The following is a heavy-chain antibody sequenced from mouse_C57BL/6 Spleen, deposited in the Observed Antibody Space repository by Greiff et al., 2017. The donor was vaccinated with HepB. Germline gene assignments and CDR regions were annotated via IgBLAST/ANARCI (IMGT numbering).Heavy chain of an antibody. CDR2: IHPNSGST. Sequence: VQLQESGAELVKPGASVKLSCKASGYTFTSYWMHWVKQRPGQGLEWIGMIHPNSGSTNYNEKFKSKATLTVDKSSSTAYMQLSSLTSEDSAVYYCARELNYGSSRAMDYWGQGTSVTVSS. D-gene: IGHD1-1*01. V-gene: IGHV1-64*01. CDR3: ARELNYGSSRAMDY. CDR1: GYTFTSYW. J-gene: IGHJ4*01.